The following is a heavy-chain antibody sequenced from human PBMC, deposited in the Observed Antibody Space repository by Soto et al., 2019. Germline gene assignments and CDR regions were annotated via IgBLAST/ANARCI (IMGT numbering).Heavy chain of an antibody. Sequence: QVQLAESGGGVDQPGRSLRLSCVASGFTFSNYGMHWVRQAPGKGLEWVTIISYDGSNQNYADSVKGRFTISRDNSKNTLYLQMISLRAEDTAVYYCAKGSSTWYYPHFDYWGQGTLVTVSS. D-gene: IGHD6-13*01. CDR3: AKGSSTWYYPHFDY. CDR1: GFTFSNYG. V-gene: IGHV3-30*18. CDR2: ISYDGSNQ. J-gene: IGHJ4*02.